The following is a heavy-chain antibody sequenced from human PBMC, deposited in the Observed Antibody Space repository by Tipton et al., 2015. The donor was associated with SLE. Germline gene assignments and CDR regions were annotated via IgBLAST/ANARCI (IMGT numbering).Heavy chain of an antibody. CDR1: GGSLRRYY. CDR3: ARRRGSSWYEDYFDY. J-gene: IGHJ4*02. Sequence: LTCTVSGGSLRRYYWTWIRRPPGKALEWIAYINYSGSTNYNPSLKSRVTMSVDTSKNQFSLKLSSVTAADTAVYYCARRRGSSWYEDYFDYWGQGTLVTVSS. V-gene: IGHV4-59*01. CDR2: INYSGST. D-gene: IGHD6-13*01.